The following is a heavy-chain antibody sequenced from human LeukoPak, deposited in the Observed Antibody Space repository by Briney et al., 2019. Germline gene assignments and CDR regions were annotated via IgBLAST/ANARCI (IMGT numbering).Heavy chain of an antibody. D-gene: IGHD3-22*01. CDR3: ARRFYDSSGHYYPFDY. Sequence: GGSLRLSCAASGFTVSSNHMNWVRQAPGKGLEWVSVIYSGGVTYYADSVRGRFTISRDNSKNTLYLQMNSLRAEDTAAYYCARRFYDSSGHYYPFDYWGQGTLVTVSS. CDR2: IYSGGVT. J-gene: IGHJ4*02. CDR1: GFTVSSNH. V-gene: IGHV3-53*01.